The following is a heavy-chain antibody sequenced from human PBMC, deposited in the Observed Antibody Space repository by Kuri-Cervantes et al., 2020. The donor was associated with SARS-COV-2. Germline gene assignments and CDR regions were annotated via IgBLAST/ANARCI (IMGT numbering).Heavy chain of an antibody. D-gene: IGHD3-3*01. CDR1: GFTFSSFD. J-gene: IGHJ6*02. CDR3: ARGTDIYDFWSGYPTEYYYYALDV. V-gene: IGHV3-33*05. CDR2: ISYDGNNK. Sequence: GESLKISCAASGFTFSSFDIHWVRQAPGKGLEWVALISYDGNNKYYADSVKGRFTISRDNSKNTLYLQMNSLRAEDTAVYYCARGTDIYDFWSGYPTEYYYYALDVWGQGTTVTVSS.